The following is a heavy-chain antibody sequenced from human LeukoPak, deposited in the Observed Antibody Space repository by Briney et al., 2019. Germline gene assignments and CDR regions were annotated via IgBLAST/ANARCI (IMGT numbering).Heavy chain of an antibody. V-gene: IGHV1-69*05. Sequence: SAKVSCKASGGTFSSYAISWVRQAPGQGLEWMGRIIPIFGTANYAQKFQGRVTITTDESTRTAYMELSSLRSEDTAVYYCARDGDYSLGGLDYWGQGTLVTVSS. J-gene: IGHJ4*02. D-gene: IGHD4-17*01. CDR1: GGTFSSYA. CDR2: IIPIFGTA. CDR3: ARDGDYSLGGLDY.